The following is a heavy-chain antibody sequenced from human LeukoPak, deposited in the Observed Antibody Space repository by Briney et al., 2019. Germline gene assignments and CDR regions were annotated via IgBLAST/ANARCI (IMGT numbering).Heavy chain of an antibody. Sequence: ASVKVSCKASGYTFTGYYMHWVRQAPGQGLEWMGWISAYNGNTNYAQKLQGRVTMTTDTSTSTAYMELRSLRSDDTAVYYCSRGRRILVGDTNAGDFFDYWGQGTLVTVSS. CDR1: GYTFTGYY. V-gene: IGHV1-18*04. J-gene: IGHJ4*02. D-gene: IGHD1-26*01. CDR3: SRGRRILVGDTNAGDFFDY. CDR2: ISAYNGNT.